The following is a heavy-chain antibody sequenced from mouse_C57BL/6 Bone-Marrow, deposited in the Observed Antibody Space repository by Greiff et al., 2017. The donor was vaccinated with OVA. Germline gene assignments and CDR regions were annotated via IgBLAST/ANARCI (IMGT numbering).Heavy chain of an antibody. D-gene: IGHD1-1*01. Sequence: VQLQQSGPELVKPGASVKISCKASGYTFTDYYMNWVKQSHGKSLEWIGDINPNNGGTSYNQKFKGKATLTVDKSSSTAYMELRSLTSEDSAVYYCARPYYGSSPFYWYFDVWGTGTTVTVSS. J-gene: IGHJ1*03. V-gene: IGHV1-26*01. CDR1: GYTFTDYY. CDR3: ARPYYGSSPFYWYFDV. CDR2: INPNNGGT.